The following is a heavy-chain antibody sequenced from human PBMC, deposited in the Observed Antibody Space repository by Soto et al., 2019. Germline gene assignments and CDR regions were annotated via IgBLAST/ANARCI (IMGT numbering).Heavy chain of an antibody. V-gene: IGHV4-4*02. Sequence: QVQLQESGPGLVKPSGTLSLTCAVSGVSISSHDWWTWVRQPPGKGLEWIGESHQSGSTNYNSSLGSRVTIEVDTSKNQFSLNLRSVTVADTAVYYCATRDNNRFFWGQGTLVTVST. J-gene: IGHJ4*02. CDR2: SHQSGST. CDR3: ATRDNNRFF. CDR1: GVSISSHDW. D-gene: IGHD1-1*01.